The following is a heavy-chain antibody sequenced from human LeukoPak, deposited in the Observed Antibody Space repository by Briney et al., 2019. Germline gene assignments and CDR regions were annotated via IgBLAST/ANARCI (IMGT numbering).Heavy chain of an antibody. V-gene: IGHV3-23*01. CDR3: AKVVRGVIRGFDY. CDR2: ISGSGGST. Sequence: GGSLRLSCAASGFTFSSYAMSWVRQAPGKGLEWVSAISGSGGSTYYADSVKGRFTISRDNSKNTLYLQMNSLRAEDTAVYYSAKVVRGVIRGFDYWGQGTLVTVSS. CDR1: GFTFSSYA. D-gene: IGHD3-10*02. J-gene: IGHJ4*02.